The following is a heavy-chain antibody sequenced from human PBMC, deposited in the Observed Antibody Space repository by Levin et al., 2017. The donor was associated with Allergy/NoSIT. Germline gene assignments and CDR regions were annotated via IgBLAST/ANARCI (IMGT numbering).Heavy chain of an antibody. CDR3: ARRVVGAKGWFAP. CDR2: ISTDTGNR. J-gene: IGHJ5*02. D-gene: IGHD2-21*01. CDR1: GYTFRNYG. V-gene: IGHV1-18*01. Sequence: GESLKISCKASGYTFRNYGISWVRQAPGRGLEWLGWISTDTGNRHYAQNLQGRVTMTTDTSTDTAHLELRSLRSDDTAIYYCARRVVGAKGWFAPWGQGAPVTGSS.